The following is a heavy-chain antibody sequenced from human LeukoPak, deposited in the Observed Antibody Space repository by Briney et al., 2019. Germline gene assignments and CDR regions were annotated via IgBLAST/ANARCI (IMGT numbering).Heavy chain of an antibody. V-gene: IGHV3-49*04. Sequence: GGSLRLSCTASGFTFGDYAMSWVRQAPGKGLEWVGFIRSKAYGGTTEYAASVKGRFTTSRDDSKSIAYLQMNSLKTEDTAVYYCTSKIEYYDILTGYYGGSALDYWGQGTLVTVSS. J-gene: IGHJ4*02. D-gene: IGHD3-9*01. CDR1: GFTFGDYA. CDR3: TSKIEYYDILTGYYGGSALDY. CDR2: IRSKAYGGTT.